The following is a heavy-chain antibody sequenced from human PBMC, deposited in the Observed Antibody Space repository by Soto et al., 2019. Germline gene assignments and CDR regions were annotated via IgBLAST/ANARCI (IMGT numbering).Heavy chain of an antibody. Sequence: GGSLRLSCAASGFTFSSYWMHWVRQAPGKGLVWVSRINTDGSSTNYADSVKGRFTISRDNAKNSLYLQMNSLRVEDTAVYYCAKGHYDILTGLDYWGQGVLVTVSS. CDR2: INTDGSST. V-gene: IGHV3-74*01. J-gene: IGHJ4*02. CDR3: AKGHYDILTGLDY. CDR1: GFTFSSYW. D-gene: IGHD3-9*01.